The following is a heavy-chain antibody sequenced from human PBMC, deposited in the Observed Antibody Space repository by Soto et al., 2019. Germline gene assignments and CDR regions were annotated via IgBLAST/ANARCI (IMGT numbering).Heavy chain of an antibody. D-gene: IGHD6-6*01. V-gene: IGHV3-48*01. CDR3: AKVPYSSSSGNWFDP. Sequence: EVQLVESGGGLVQPGGSLTLSCAASGFTFSTYSMNWVRQAPGQGLEWISYISRSSSTIYYADSVKGRFTISRDDAKNSLYLQMDSLRAADTAVYYCAKVPYSSSSGNWFDPWGQGTLVTVSS. CDR2: ISRSSSTI. CDR1: GFTFSTYS. J-gene: IGHJ5*02.